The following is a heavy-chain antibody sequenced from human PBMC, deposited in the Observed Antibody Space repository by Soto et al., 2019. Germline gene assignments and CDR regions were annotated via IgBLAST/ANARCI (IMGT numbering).Heavy chain of an antibody. J-gene: IGHJ4*02. Sequence: EVQLVESGGDLVQPGGSLRLSCAASGFTFNSYWMAWVRQSPGKGLEWVASMNQYGSNIQYVDSVKGRFTISRDNARNLLYLQMNNLRAEDTAIYYCATDTYCPATCYRGHGNWGQGTLVTVSS. CDR2: MNQYGSNI. CDR1: GFTFNSYW. CDR3: ATDTYCPATCYRGHGN. V-gene: IGHV3-7*01. D-gene: IGHD2-8*02.